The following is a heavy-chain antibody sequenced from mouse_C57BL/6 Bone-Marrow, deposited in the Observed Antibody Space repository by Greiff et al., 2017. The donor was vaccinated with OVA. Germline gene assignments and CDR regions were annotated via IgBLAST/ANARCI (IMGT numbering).Heavy chain of an antibody. CDR3: ARRGGYSLGDY. CDR1: GYTFTSYG. D-gene: IGHD2-3*01. V-gene: IGHV1-81*01. Sequence: VMLVESGAELARPGASVKLSCKASGYTFTSYGISWVKQRTGQGLEWIGEIYPRSGNTYYNEKFKGKATLTADKSSSTAYMELRSLTSEDSAVYFCARRGGYSLGDYWGQGTSVTVSS. CDR2: IYPRSGNT. J-gene: IGHJ4*01.